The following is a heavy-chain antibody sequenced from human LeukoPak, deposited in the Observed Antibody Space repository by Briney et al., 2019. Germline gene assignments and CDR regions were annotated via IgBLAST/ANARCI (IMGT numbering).Heavy chain of an antibody. D-gene: IGHD3-9*01. CDR3: AKIGDILTGYPYYFDY. CDR2: ISGSGGST. Sequence: GGSLRLSCAASGFTFSNAWMSWVRQAPGKGLEWVLGISGSGGSTNYADSVKGRFTISRDNSKNTLYLEMNSLRAEDTAVYYCAKIGDILTGYPYYFDYWGQGTLVTVSS. V-gene: IGHV3-23*01. J-gene: IGHJ4*02. CDR1: GFTFSNAW.